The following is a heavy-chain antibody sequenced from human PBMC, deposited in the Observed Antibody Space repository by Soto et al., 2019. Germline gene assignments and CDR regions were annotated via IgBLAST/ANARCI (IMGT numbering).Heavy chain of an antibody. CDR3: AHSGRRREVPGGTSFGY. CDR1: GFSLSTSGVG. Sequence: QITLKESGPTLVKPTQPLTLTCTFSGFSLSTSGVGVGWIRQPPGKALEWLALIYWDDDKRYSPSLKSRLTKATETSQNPMVHTMPNMDPVDTVTCYRAHSGRRREVPGGTSFGYWGQGTLVTVSS. J-gene: IGHJ4*02. V-gene: IGHV2-5*02. CDR2: IYWDDDK. D-gene: IGHD1-1*01.